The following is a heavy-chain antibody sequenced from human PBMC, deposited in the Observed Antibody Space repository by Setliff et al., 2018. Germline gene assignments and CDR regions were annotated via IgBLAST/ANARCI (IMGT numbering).Heavy chain of an antibody. CDR3: ARTVYYDSSGYGV. J-gene: IGHJ4*02. V-gene: IGHV1-18*01. CDR2: ISAYNGNT. D-gene: IGHD3-22*01. Sequence: GASVKVSCKASGYTFSTYGITWVRQAPGQGLEWMGWISAYNGNTNYAQKLQGRVTMTTDTSTSTAYMELRGLRSDDTAVYYCARTVYYDSSGYGVWGQGTQVTVSS. CDR1: GYTFSTYG.